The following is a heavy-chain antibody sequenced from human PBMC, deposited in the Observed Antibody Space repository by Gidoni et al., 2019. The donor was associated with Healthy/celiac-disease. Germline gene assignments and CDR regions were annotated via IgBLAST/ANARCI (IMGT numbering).Heavy chain of an antibody. V-gene: IGHV1-2*04. Sequence: QVQLVQSGAEVKKPGASVKVSCKASGYTFTGYYMHWVRQAPGQGLEWMGWINPNSGGTNYAQKFQGWVTMTRDTSISTAYMELSRLRSDDTAVYYCARALGRVVVAATPGYYYYYGMDVWGQGTTVTVSS. CDR3: ARALGRVVVAATPGYYYYYGMDV. J-gene: IGHJ6*02. CDR2: INPNSGGT. CDR1: GYTFTGYY. D-gene: IGHD2-15*01.